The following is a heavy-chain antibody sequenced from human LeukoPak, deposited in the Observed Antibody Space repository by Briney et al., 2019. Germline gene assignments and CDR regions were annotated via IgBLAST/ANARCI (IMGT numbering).Heavy chain of an antibody. CDR1: GFTFSSYA. V-gene: IGHV3-30-3*01. CDR3: ARQDTAMVHYYYNAVDV. J-gene: IGHJ6*02. CDR2: ISYDGNNK. Sequence: QSGGSLRLSCAASGFTFSSYAMHWVRQAPGKGLEWVAVISYDGNNKYYADSVKGRFTISRDNSKNTLYLQMNSLRAEDTAVYYCARQDTAMVHYYYNAVDVWGQGTTVTVSS. D-gene: IGHD5-18*01.